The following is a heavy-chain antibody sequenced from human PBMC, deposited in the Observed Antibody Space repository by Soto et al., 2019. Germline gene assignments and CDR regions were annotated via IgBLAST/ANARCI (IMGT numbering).Heavy chain of an antibody. V-gene: IGHV3-23*01. CDR3: AKKVNSGPGSQYFDY. D-gene: IGHD3-10*01. Sequence: LRRSCAASGFTFSGYSMSWVRQAPGKGLEWVSGFRTSGDGGTTYYADSVKGRFTISRDNSKNMLFLQMNSLRAEDTAIYYCAKKVNSGPGSQYFDYWGQGTLVTVSS. CDR2: FRTSGDGGTT. CDR1: GFTFSGYS. J-gene: IGHJ4*02.